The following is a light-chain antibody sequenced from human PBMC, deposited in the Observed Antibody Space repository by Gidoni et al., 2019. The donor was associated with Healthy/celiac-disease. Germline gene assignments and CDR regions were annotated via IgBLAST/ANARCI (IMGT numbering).Light chain of an antibody. CDR1: QSLLHSNGYNY. V-gene: IGKV2-28*01. CDR2: LGS. Sequence: DIVMPQSPLSLPVTPGEPASISCRSSQSLLHSNGYNYLDWYLQKPGQSPQLLIYLGSNRASGVPDRLSGSGSGTDFTLKISRVEAEDVGVYYCMQALQTPLTFGGGTKVEIK. CDR3: MQALQTPLT. J-gene: IGKJ4*01.